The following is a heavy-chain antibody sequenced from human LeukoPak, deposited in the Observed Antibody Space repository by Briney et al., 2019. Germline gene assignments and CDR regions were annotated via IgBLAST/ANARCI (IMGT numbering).Heavy chain of an antibody. CDR2: IIPIFGTA. CDR1: GYTFTGYY. V-gene: IGHV1-69*05. Sequence: GASVKVSCKASGYTFTGYYMHWVRQAPGQGLEWMGRIIPIFGTANYAQKFQGRVTITTDESTSTAYMELSSLRSEDTAVYYCAREDTDTSGDYWGQGTLVTVSS. J-gene: IGHJ4*02. CDR3: AREDTDTSGDY. D-gene: IGHD3-10*01.